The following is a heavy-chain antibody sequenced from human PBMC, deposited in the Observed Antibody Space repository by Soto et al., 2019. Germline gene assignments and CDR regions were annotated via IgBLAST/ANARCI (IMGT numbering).Heavy chain of an antibody. CDR3: ARRIVATETFDY. CDR1: GGSVSSTNW. CDR2: IYHSGSP. D-gene: IGHD5-12*01. V-gene: IGHV4-4*02. Sequence: PSETLSLTCAVSGGSVSSTNWWTWVRQPPGKRLEWIGEIYHSGSPTYSPSLRGRATISVDKSNNQFSLTLTSVTAADTAVYYCARRIVATETFDYWGQGTLVTVSS. J-gene: IGHJ4*02.